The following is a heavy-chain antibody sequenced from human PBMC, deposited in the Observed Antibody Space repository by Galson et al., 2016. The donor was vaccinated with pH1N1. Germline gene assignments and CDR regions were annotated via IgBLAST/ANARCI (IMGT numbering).Heavy chain of an antibody. CDR1: GFSLTTAGMR. Sequence: PALVKPTQTLTLTCTFSGFSLTTAGMRVSWIRQPPGKALEWLALIDWDANKYCSTSLKTRLTISKDTSRNQVVLIITNMDPVDTATYYCARSLYGDYVGGMDVWGQGTTVTVSS. D-gene: IGHD4-17*01. CDR2: IDWDANK. V-gene: IGHV2-70*01. J-gene: IGHJ6*02. CDR3: ARSLYGDYVGGMDV.